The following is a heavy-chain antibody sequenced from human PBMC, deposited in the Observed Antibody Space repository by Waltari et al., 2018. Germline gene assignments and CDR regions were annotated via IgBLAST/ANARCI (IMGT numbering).Heavy chain of an antibody. CDR2: ISSSSSYI. CDR1: GFTFSSYS. D-gene: IGHD3-22*01. Sequence: EVQLVESGGGLVKPGGSLRLSCAASGFTFSSYSMNWVRQAPGKGLEWVSSISSSSSYIYYADSVKGRFTISRDNAKNSLYLQMNSLRAEDTAVYYCARIPYYYDSSGYYPPYYYYGMDVWGQGTTVTVSS. V-gene: IGHV3-21*01. CDR3: ARIPYYYDSSGYYPPYYYYGMDV. J-gene: IGHJ6*02.